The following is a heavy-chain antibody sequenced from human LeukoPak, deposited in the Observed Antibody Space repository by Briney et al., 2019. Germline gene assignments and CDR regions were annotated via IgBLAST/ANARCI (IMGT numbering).Heavy chain of an antibody. Sequence: GGSLRLSCAASGFTFSSYWMNWVRQAPGKGLVWVSRINSDGSSTSYADSVKGRFTISRDNAKNTLYLQMNSLRVEDTAVYYCARALGSGWVYFLGGQGTLVTVSS. CDR2: INSDGSST. V-gene: IGHV3-74*01. J-gene: IGHJ4*02. CDR1: GFTFSSYW. CDR3: ARALGSGWVYFL. D-gene: IGHD3-10*01.